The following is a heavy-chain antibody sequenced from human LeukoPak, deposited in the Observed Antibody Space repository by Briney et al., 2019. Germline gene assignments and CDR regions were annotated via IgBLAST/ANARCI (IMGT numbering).Heavy chain of an antibody. J-gene: IGHJ4*02. V-gene: IGHV5-51*01. CDR3: ARELPGSYGELLAFDF. Sequence: GESLKISCLGSGYKFYNSWLGWVRKRPGRGLDWMGIIFLGDSDTRYSPSFQGQVTMSVDKSINTAYLQWSSLKASDSALYYCARELPGSYGELLAFDFWGPGTLVTVSS. D-gene: IGHD1-26*01. CDR2: IFLGDSDT. CDR1: GYKFYNSW.